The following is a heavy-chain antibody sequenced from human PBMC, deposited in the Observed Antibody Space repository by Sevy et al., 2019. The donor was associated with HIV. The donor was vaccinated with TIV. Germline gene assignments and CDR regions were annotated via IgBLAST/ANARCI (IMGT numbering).Heavy chain of an antibody. J-gene: IGHJ4*02. CDR1: GFTFSKYS. V-gene: IGHV3-23*01. CDR3: AREGCTKPHDY. CDR2: LSFGCGEI. D-gene: IGHD2-8*01. Sequence: GGSLTLSCAASGFTFSKYSMSWVRQPPGKGLEWVSTLSFGCGEINYADSVKGRFTISRDNSKSSVYLQMNNLRPEDTGVYYCAREGCTKPHDYWGQGTLVTVSS.